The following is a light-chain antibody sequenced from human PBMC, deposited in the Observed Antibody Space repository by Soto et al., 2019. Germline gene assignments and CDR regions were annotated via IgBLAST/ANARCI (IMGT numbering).Light chain of an antibody. J-gene: IGLJ3*02. Sequence: QSVLTQPASVSGSPGQSITISCTGTSSDVGGYNYVSWYQQHPGKAPKLMIYEVSNRPSGVSNRFSGSKSVNTASLTISVLQAEDEADYTSSSTRVFGGGTQLTVL. V-gene: IGLV2-14*01. CDR2: EVS. CDR1: SSDVGGYNY. CDR3: SSTRV.